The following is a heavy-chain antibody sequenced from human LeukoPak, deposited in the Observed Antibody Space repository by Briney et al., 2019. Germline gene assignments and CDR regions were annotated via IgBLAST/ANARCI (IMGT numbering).Heavy chain of an antibody. V-gene: IGHV4-61*02. CDR2: IYTSGST. CDR1: GGSISSGSYY. CDR3: ARDSEAGVYYDTY. Sequence: PSQTLSLTCTVSGGSISSGSYYWSWIRQPAGKGLEWIGRIYTSGSTSYNPSLKSRVTISVDTSKNQFSLKLRSATAADTAVYYCARDSEAGVYYDTYWGQGTLVTVSS. J-gene: IGHJ4*02. D-gene: IGHD3-3*01.